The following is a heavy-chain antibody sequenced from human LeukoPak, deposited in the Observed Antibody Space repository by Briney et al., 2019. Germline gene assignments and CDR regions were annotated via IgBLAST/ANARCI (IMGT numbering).Heavy chain of an antibody. Sequence: GGSLRLSCAASGFTVSSNYMSWVRQASGKGLEWVSIIYSGGSRYYADSVKGRFTISRDNSKNTLYLQMNTLRAEDTAVYYCARYKTAGDYFDYWGQGTLVTVSS. CDR2: IYSGGSR. V-gene: IGHV3-53*01. CDR3: ARYKTAGDYFDY. J-gene: IGHJ4*02. D-gene: IGHD2-21*02. CDR1: GFTVSSNY.